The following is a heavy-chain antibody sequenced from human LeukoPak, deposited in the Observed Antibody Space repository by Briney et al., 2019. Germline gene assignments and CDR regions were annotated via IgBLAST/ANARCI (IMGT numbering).Heavy chain of an antibody. CDR1: GFTVSSNY. Sequence: GGSLRLSCAASGFTVSSNYMSWVRQAPGKGLEWVSGINWNGGSTGYADSVKGRFTISRDNAKNSLYLQMNSLRAEDTALYHCARQVVATLDAFDIWGQGTMVTVSS. V-gene: IGHV3-20*01. CDR2: INWNGGST. D-gene: IGHD3-22*01. J-gene: IGHJ3*02. CDR3: ARQVVATLDAFDI.